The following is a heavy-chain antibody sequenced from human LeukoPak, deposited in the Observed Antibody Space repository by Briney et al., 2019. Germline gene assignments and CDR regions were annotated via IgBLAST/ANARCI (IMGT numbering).Heavy chain of an antibody. CDR2: IYYSGST. CDR3: ARTITIFGALGYFDY. Sequence: SETLSLTCTVSGGSISSSSYYWGWIRQPPGKGLEWIGSIYYSGSTYYNPSLKSRVTISVDTSKNQFSLKLSSVTAADTAVYYCARTITIFGALGYFDYWGQGTLVTVSS. D-gene: IGHD3-3*01. J-gene: IGHJ4*02. CDR1: GGSISSSSYY. V-gene: IGHV4-39*07.